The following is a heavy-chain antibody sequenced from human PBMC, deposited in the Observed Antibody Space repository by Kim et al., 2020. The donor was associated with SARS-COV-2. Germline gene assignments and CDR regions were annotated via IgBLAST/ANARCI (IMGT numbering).Heavy chain of an antibody. Sequence: TYSADSVKGRFTISRDNSKNTLYLPMNSLRVDDTAVYYCARGPLIYFDYWGQGTLVTVSS. D-gene: IGHD2-8*01. CDR3: ARGPLIYFDY. CDR2: T. V-gene: IGHV3-23*01. J-gene: IGHJ4*02.